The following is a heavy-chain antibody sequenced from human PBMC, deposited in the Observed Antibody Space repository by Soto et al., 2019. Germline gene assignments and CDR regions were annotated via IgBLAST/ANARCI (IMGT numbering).Heavy chain of an antibody. CDR2: MNPNSGNT. J-gene: IGHJ4*02. D-gene: IGHD6-13*01. V-gene: IGHV1-8*01. Sequence: QVQLVKSGAEVKKPGASVKVSCKASGYTFISYDINWVRQATGQGLEWMGWMNPNSGNTGYAQKFQGRVTMTRNTSISTAYMELSSLRSEDTAVYYCAGPPPRIAAAGYIDFWGQGTLVTVSS. CDR3: AGPPPRIAAAGYIDF. CDR1: GYTFISYD.